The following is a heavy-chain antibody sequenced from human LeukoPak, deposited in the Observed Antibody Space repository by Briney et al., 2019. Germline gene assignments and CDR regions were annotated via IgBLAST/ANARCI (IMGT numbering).Heavy chain of an antibody. J-gene: IGHJ4*01. CDR1: GFTFSSYE. Sequence: GGSLRLSCAASGFTFSSYEMNWVRQAPGKGLEWVAYISSSGNTIYYADSVKGRFSISRDNAKKSLYLQMNSLRAEDTAVYYCARERGYSGYDHVIDSPSDYWGQGTLVTVSS. CDR2: ISSSGNTI. CDR3: ARERGYSGYDHVIDSPSDY. D-gene: IGHD5-12*01. V-gene: IGHV3-48*03.